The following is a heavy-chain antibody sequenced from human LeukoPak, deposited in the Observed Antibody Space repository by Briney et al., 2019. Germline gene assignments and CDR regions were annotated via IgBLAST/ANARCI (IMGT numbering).Heavy chain of an antibody. Sequence: PSETLSLTCTVSGDSISSYYWSWIRQPPGKGLEWIGYIYYSGSTNYNPSLKSRVTISVDTSKNQFSLKLSSVTAADTAVYYCARRGYSGYDYYSDYWGQGTLVTVSS. CDR2: IYYSGST. V-gene: IGHV4-59*08. D-gene: IGHD5-12*01. CDR3: ARRGYSGYDYYSDY. CDR1: GDSISSYY. J-gene: IGHJ4*02.